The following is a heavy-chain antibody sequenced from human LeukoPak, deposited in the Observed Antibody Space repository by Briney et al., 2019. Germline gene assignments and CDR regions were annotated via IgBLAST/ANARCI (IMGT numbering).Heavy chain of an antibody. CDR1: GGSFSGYY. D-gene: IGHD3-3*01. CDR3: ARGGLRFLEWLRAFDI. V-gene: IGHV4-34*01. J-gene: IGHJ3*02. Sequence: PSETLSLTCAVYGGSFSGYYWSWIRQPPGKGLEWIGEINHSGSTNYNPSLKSRVTISVDTSKNQFSLKLSSVTAADTAVYYCARGGLRFLEWLRAFDIWGQGTMVTVSS. CDR2: INHSGST.